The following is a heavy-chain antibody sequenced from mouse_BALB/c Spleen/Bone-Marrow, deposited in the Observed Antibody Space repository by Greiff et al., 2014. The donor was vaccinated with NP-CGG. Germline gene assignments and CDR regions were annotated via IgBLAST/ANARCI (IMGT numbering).Heavy chain of an antibody. CDR1: GYTFTSYT. V-gene: IGHV1-4*01. CDR3: SRETPYYGSTYWYFDV. D-gene: IGHD1-1*01. J-gene: IGHJ1*01. CDR2: INPSSGYT. Sequence: LVESGAELARPGASVEMSCKASGYTFTSYTMHWVKQRPGQGLEWIGYINPSSGYTNYNQKFKDKATLTADKSSSTAYMQLSSLTSEDSAVYYCSRETPYYGSTYWYFDVWGAGTTVTVSS.